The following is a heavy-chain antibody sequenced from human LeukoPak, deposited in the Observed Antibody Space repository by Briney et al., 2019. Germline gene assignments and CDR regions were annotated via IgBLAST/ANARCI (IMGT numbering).Heavy chain of an antibody. J-gene: IGHJ4*02. CDR2: IRDDGGNR. Sequence: QSGGSLRLSCAASGFTFSSYGMHWVRRAPGKGLEWGAFIRDDGGNRYHADSVKGRFTISRDNSKNTLYLQMNSLRAEDTAVYYCARDGTYSSGWYFPHWGQGTLVTVSS. CDR3: ARDGTYSSGWYFPH. CDR1: GFTFSSYG. D-gene: IGHD6-19*01. V-gene: IGHV3-30*02.